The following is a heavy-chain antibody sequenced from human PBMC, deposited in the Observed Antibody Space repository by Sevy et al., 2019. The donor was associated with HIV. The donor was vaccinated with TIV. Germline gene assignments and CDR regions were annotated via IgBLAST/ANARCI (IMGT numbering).Heavy chain of an antibody. D-gene: IGHD7-27*01. CDR1: GFTFSSYA. V-gene: IGHV3-30-3*01. Sequence: GGSLRLSCAASGFTFSSYAMHWVRQAPGKGLEWVAVISYDGSNKYYADSVKGRFTIARDNSKNTLYLQMNSLRAEDTAVYYCASDNPLGNLDYWGQGTLVTVSS. CDR3: ASDNPLGNLDY. J-gene: IGHJ4*02. CDR2: ISYDGSNK.